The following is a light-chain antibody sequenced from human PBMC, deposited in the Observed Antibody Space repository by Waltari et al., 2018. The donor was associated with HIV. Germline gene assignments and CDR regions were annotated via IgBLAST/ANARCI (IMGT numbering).Light chain of an antibody. CDR2: AAS. CDR1: QSISSY. V-gene: IGKV1-39*01. Sequence: DVQMTQSPSSLSASVADRVTITCRASQSISSYLNWYQQKPGKGPKLLIYAASTLQSGVPSRFSGSGSGTDFTLTNSSLQPDDFATYYCQQSYSIPYTFGQGTKLEIK. J-gene: IGKJ2*01. CDR3: QQSYSIPYT.